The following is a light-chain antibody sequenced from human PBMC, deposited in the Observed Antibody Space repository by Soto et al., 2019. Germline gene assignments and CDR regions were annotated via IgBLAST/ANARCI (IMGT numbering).Light chain of an antibody. CDR3: QQTNNFPWT. CDR2: SAS. V-gene: IGKV1-12*01. Sequence: IQMTQSPSSVSASVGDRVTITCRASQAISNWLVWYQQRPGEAPKLLIFSASNLHRGVPSRFSGSGFGTDFTLTITSLQPEDFGTYFCQQTNNFPWTFGQGTKVDVK. J-gene: IGKJ1*01. CDR1: QAISNW.